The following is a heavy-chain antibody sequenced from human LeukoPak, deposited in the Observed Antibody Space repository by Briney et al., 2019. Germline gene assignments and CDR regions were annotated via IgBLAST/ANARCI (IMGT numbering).Heavy chain of an antibody. CDR1: GGTFRNYA. D-gene: IGHD6-19*01. Sequence: PWASVKVSCKASGGTFRNYAISWVRRAPGQGLEWMGRITPIFDTANYAQKFQGRVTITADTSTTTAHMELSSLRSEDTAVYYCTRPRGSSGSYGYWGQGTLVTVSS. J-gene: IGHJ4*02. CDR3: TRPRGSSGSYGY. CDR2: ITPIFDTA. V-gene: IGHV1-69*06.